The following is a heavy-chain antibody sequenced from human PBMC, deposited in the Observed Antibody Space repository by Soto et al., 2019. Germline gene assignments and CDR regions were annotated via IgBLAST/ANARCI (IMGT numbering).Heavy chain of an antibody. CDR1: GGSISSGGYS. J-gene: IGHJ5*02. V-gene: IGHV4-30-2*01. CDR3: ARVKDYYDSSGYHNWFDP. CDR2: IYHSGST. Sequence: PSETLSLTCAVSGGSISSGGYSWSWIRHPPGKGLEWIGYIYHSGSTYYNPSLKSRVTISVDRSKNQFSLKLSSVTAADTAVYYCARVKDYYDSSGYHNWFDPWGQGTLVTVSS. D-gene: IGHD3-22*01.